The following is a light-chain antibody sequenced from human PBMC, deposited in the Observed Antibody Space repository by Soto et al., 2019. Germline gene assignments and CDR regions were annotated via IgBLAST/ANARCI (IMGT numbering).Light chain of an antibody. V-gene: IGKV3-20*01. CDR2: GAS. CDR1: QSVSSSY. J-gene: IGKJ4*01. Sequence: EIVLTQSPGTLSLSPGARAPLSCRASQSVSSSYLAWYQQKPGQAPRLLIYGASSRATGIPDRFSGSGSGTDFTLTISRLEPEDFAVYYCQQYGSSLALTFGGGTKVDIK. CDR3: QQYGSSLALT.